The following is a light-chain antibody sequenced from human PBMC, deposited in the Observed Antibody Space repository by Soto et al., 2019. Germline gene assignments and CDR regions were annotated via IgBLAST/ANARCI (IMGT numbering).Light chain of an antibody. Sequence: QSVLTQSPSASASLGASVKLTCTLSSGHSSYAIAWHQQRPEKGPRFLMKLKSDGSHSKGDGIPDRFSGSSSGAERYLSISSLQSEDEADYYCQTWGTGISVFGGGTQLTVL. CDR1: SGHSSYA. CDR3: QTWGTGISV. J-gene: IGLJ7*01. CDR2: LKSDGSH. V-gene: IGLV4-69*02.